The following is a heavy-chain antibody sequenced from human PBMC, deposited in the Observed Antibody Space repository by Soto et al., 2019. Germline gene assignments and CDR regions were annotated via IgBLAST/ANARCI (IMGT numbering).Heavy chain of an antibody. J-gene: IGHJ4*02. CDR3: AKDADSGDTVVTPGFDY. CDR1: GFTFSSYG. Sequence: QVQLVESGGGVVQPGRSLRLSCAASGFTFSSYGMHWVRQAPGKGLEWVAVISYDGSNKYYADSVKGRFTISRDNSKNTLYLQMNSLRAEDTAVYYCAKDADSGDTVVTPGFDYWGQGTLVTVSS. V-gene: IGHV3-30*18. D-gene: IGHD2-15*01. CDR2: ISYDGSNK.